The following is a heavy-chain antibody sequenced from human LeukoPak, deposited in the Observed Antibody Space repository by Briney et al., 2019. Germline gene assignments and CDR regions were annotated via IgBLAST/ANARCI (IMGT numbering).Heavy chain of an antibody. CDR1: GFTFSNYA. CDR3: AKQYSSGWYLFDY. V-gene: IGHV3-23*01. D-gene: IGHD6-19*01. CDR2: ISGSGGST. Sequence: GGSLRLSCAASGFTFSNYAMNWVRQAPGKGLEWVSGISGSGGSTDYADSMKGRFTISRDNSKNTLYLQMNSLRVDDTAVYYCAKQYSSGWYLFDYWGQGTLVTVSS. J-gene: IGHJ4*02.